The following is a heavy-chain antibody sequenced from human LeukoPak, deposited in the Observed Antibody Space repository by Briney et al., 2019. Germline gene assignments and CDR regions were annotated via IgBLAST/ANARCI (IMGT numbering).Heavy chain of an antibody. CDR3: ARDQPGYSSGWYGAFDI. Sequence: GGSLRLSCAASGFTFSSYAMHWVRQAPGKGLEWVAVISYDGSNKYYADSVKGRFTISRDNSKNTLYLQMNSLRAEDTAVYYCARDQPGYSSGWYGAFDIWGQGTMVTVSS. D-gene: IGHD6-19*01. V-gene: IGHV3-30-3*01. CDR2: ISYDGSNK. J-gene: IGHJ3*02. CDR1: GFTFSSYA.